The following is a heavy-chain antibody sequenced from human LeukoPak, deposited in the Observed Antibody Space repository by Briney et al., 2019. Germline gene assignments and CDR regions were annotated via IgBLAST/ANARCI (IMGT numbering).Heavy chain of an antibody. CDR2: IDHSGST. Sequence: SETLSLTCAVYGGSFSGYYWSWTRQPPGKGLEWIGEIDHSGSTNYNPSLKSRVTISVDTSKNQFSLNLNSVTAADTAVYYCAGLTVVTDRSDDFWGQGTLVTVSS. D-gene: IGHD2-15*01. J-gene: IGHJ4*02. CDR1: GGSFSGYY. V-gene: IGHV4-34*01. CDR3: AGLTVVTDRSDDF.